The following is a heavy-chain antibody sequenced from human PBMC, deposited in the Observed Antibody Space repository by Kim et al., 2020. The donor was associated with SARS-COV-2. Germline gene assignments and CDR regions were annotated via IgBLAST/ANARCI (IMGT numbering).Heavy chain of an antibody. V-gene: IGHV3-23*01. J-gene: IGHJ4*02. CDR1: EFTFSNSP. Sequence: GGSLRLSCAASEFTFSNSPMVWVRQAPGKGLEWVSSITRSGEYTYYPDSVKGRFSISRDNSKNTLALQMTSLRVEDTAIYYCGKTENGYYTNWGQGTLVTVSS. D-gene: IGHD3-3*01. CDR3: GKTENGYYTN. CDR2: ITRSGEYT.